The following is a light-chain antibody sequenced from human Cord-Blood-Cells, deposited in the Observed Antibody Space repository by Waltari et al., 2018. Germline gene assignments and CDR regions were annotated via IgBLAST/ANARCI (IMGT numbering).Light chain of an antibody. CDR3: QQYYSTPYT. J-gene: IGKJ2*01. CDR1: QSVLYSSNNKNY. CDR2: WAS. Sequence: DIVMTQSPDSLAVSLGERATINCKSSQSVLYSSNNKNYLAWYQQKPGQPPKLLIYWASTRESGVPGRFSGSGSATDFTLTISSLQAEDVAVYYCQQYYSTPYTFGQGTKLEIK. V-gene: IGKV4-1*01.